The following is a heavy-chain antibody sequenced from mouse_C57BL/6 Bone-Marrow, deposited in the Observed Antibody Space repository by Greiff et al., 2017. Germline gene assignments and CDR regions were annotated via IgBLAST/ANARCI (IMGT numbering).Heavy chain of an antibody. J-gene: IGHJ4*01. CDR3: ALTTVRHYYAMDY. V-gene: IGHV1-81*01. CDR2: IYPRSGNT. CDR1: GYTFTSYG. D-gene: IGHD1-1*01. Sequence: QVQLQQSGAELARPGASVKMSCKASGYTFTSYGISWVKQRTGQGLEWIGEIYPRSGNTYYNEKFKGKATLTADKSSSTAYMELRSLTSEDSAVYFCALTTVRHYYAMDYWGQGTSVTVSS.